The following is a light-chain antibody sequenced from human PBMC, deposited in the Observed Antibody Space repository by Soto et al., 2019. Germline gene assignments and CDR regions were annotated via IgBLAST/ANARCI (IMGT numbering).Light chain of an antibody. CDR2: LERSGSY. J-gene: IGLJ2*01. V-gene: IGLV4-60*03. CDR3: ETWDSSTHKV. CDR1: SRHSTYS. Sequence: QPVLTQSSSASASLGSSVKLTCTLSSRHSTYSIAWHQQQPGKAPRYLMRLERSGSYNKGSGVPDRFSGSSSGADRYLTISNLQSEDEADYYCETWDSSTHKVFGGGPQLTVL.